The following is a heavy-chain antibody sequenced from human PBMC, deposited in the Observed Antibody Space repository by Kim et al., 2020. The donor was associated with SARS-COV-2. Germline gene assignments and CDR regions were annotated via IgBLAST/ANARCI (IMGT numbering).Heavy chain of an antibody. CDR1: GFTFSSYG. CDR3: AKESGTGYNYNSYFDY. J-gene: IGHJ4*01. CDR2: IAYDGSVK. D-gene: IGHD5-18*01. Sequence: GGSLRLSCAASGFTFSSYGMHWVRQAPGKGLEWVGVIAYDGSVKYYADSVKGRFTISRDSSKNTLYLHMNSLGTEDTAVYYCAKESGTGYNYNSYFDYWG. V-gene: IGHV3-30*18.